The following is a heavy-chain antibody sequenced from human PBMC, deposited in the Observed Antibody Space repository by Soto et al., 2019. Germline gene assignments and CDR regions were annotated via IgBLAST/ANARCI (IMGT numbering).Heavy chain of an antibody. CDR1: GFTFSSYA. J-gene: IGHJ6*02. CDR3: AREGFDLQYYYGMDV. D-gene: IGHD3-9*01. CDR2: ISYDGSNK. V-gene: IGHV3-30-3*01. Sequence: GGSLRLSCAASGFTFSSYAMHWVRQAPGKGLEWVAVISYDGSNKYYADSVKGRFTISRDNSKNTLYLQMNSLRAEDTAVYYCAREGFDLQYYYGMDVWGQGTTVTVSS.